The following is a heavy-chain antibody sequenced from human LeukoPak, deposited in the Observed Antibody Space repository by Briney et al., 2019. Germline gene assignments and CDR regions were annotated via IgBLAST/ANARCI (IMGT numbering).Heavy chain of an antibody. D-gene: IGHD2-21*02. CDR1: GGSISSSSYY. J-gene: IGHJ4*02. CDR2: IYYSGTT. V-gene: IGHV4-39*01. Sequence: PSETLSLTCTVSGGSISSSSYYWGWIRQPPGKGLEWIRSIYYSGTTYYNPSLKSRVTISVDTSKNQFSLKLSSVTAADTAVYYCARAGLGTNSYSNFDYWGQGTLVTVSS. CDR3: ARAGLGTNSYSNFDY.